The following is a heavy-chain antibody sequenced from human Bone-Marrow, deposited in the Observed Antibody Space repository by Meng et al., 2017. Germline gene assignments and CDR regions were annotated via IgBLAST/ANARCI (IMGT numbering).Heavy chain of an antibody. CDR1: GYPFTSFA. Sequence: VRLEQSGADVKRRGAALKVCCKASGYPFTSFAMHWVRKGPGQRLEWMGWINAGNGNTKYSQKFQGRVTITRDTSASTAYMELRSLRSEDTAVYYCARVYSSGWYWYFQHWGQGTLVTVSS. D-gene: IGHD6-19*01. V-gene: IGHV1-3*01. CDR2: INAGNGNT. CDR3: ARVYSSGWYWYFQH. J-gene: IGHJ1*01.